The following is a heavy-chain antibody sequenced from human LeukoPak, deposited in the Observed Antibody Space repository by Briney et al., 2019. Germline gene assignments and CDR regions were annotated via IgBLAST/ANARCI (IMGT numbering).Heavy chain of an antibody. CDR3: ARGGVVAANIDY. Sequence: ASVKVSCKASGYTFTGYYMHWVRQAPGQGLEWMGRINPNSGGTNYAQKFQGRVTMTRDASISTAYMELSRLRSDDTAVYYCARGGVVAANIDYWGQGTLVTVSS. CDR2: INPNSGGT. D-gene: IGHD2-15*01. CDR1: GYTFTGYY. J-gene: IGHJ4*02. V-gene: IGHV1-2*06.